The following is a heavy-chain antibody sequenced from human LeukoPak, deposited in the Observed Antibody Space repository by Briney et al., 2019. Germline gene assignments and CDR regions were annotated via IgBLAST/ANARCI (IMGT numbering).Heavy chain of an antibody. CDR2: IRYDGSSE. V-gene: IGHV3-33*01. Sequence: GGSLRLSCAASGFTFSSYGMHWVRQAPGKGLEWVAGIRYDGSSEYYADSVKGRFTISGDNSKNTLYLQMSSLRAEDTAVYYCARDNWDYGVHAFDIWGQGTMVTVSS. J-gene: IGHJ3*02. CDR1: GFTFSSYG. CDR3: ARDNWDYGVHAFDI. D-gene: IGHD1-7*01.